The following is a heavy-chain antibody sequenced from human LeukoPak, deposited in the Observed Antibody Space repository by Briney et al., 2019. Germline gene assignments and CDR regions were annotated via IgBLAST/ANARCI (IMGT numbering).Heavy chain of an antibody. CDR1: GFTVSSNY. Sequence: GGSLRLSCAASGFTVSSNYMSWVRQAPGKGLEWVANIKQDGSEKHYVDSVKGRFTIFRDNAKKSLYLQMNSLRAEDTAVYYCARDTSGYSTIWYPDYYNGMDVWGQGTTVTVSS. CDR2: IKQDGSEK. V-gene: IGHV3-7*01. D-gene: IGHD6-13*01. J-gene: IGHJ6*02. CDR3: ARDTSGYSTIWYPDYYNGMDV.